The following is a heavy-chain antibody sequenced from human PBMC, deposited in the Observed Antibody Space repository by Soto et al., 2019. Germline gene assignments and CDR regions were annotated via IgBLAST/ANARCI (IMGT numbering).Heavy chain of an antibody. D-gene: IGHD1-26*01. Sequence: SETLSLTCTVSGGSISSGGYYWSWIRQHPGKGLEWIGYIYYSGTTYYNPSLKSRVTLSVDTSKNQYSRKLSSVTAADYAMYCCARDGGDSGSYYGFDYWGQGTLVTVSS. V-gene: IGHV4-31*03. CDR1: GGSISSGGYY. J-gene: IGHJ4*02. CDR2: IYYSGTT. CDR3: ARDGGDSGSYYGFDY.